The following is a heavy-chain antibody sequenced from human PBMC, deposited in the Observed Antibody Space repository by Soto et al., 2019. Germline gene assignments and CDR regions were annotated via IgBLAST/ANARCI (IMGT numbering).Heavy chain of an antibody. CDR2: FDPEDGET. CDR1: GYTLTELS. Sequence: ASVKVSCKVSGYTLTELSMHWVRQAPGKGLEWMGGFDPEDGETIYAQKFQGRVTMTEDTSTDTAYMELSSLRSEDTAVYYCATAYYPRTYFDYWGQGTLVTVSS. CDR3: ATAYYPRTYFDY. V-gene: IGHV1-24*01. J-gene: IGHJ4*02. D-gene: IGHD2-8*01.